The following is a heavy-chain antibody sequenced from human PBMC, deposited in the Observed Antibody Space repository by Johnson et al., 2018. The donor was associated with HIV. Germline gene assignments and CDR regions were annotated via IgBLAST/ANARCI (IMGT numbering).Heavy chain of an antibody. CDR2: ISYDGSNK. D-gene: IGHD6-13*01. V-gene: IGHV3-30*04. CDR1: GFTFSTYT. J-gene: IGHJ3*02. Sequence: QVQLVESGGGVVQPGKSLRLFCAVSGFTFSTYTMHWVRQAPGRGLELVAVISYDGSNKYYADSVKGRFTISRDTSRDTLYLQMTSLRPEDTAVYYCARGRKDIAAVDGLDTDGFDTWGQGTMVTVS. CDR3: ARGRKDIAAVDGLDTDGFDT.